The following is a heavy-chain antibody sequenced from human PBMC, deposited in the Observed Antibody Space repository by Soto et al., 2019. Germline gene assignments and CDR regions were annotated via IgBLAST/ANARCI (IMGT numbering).Heavy chain of an antibody. D-gene: IGHD2-15*01. J-gene: IGHJ6*02. V-gene: IGHV2-5*02. CDR1: GFSVSTSGEG. Sequence: QITLKESGPTLVKPTQTLTLTCTFSGFSVSTSGEGVAWIRQPPGKALEWLALIYWDDDERYSPFLQSRVTITKATSKNQVVLTMTNMDPVDTATYYCAHKGGRGAAMDVWGQGTTVTVSS. CDR3: AHKGGRGAAMDV. CDR2: IYWDDDE.